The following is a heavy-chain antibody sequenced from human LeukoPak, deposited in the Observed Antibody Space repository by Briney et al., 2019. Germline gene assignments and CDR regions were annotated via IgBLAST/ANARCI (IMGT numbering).Heavy chain of an antibody. CDR3: ATSRFGVAPSDY. Sequence: GESLKISCNVSGYSLPTYWIAWVRQMPGKGLEWMGVIYLDDSDTKYGPSFQGLVTISVDKPISAAHLQWRSLKASDTAMYYCATSRFGVAPSDYWGQGTLVTVSS. CDR2: IYLDDSDT. CDR1: GYSLPTYW. J-gene: IGHJ4*02. V-gene: IGHV5-51*04. D-gene: IGHD3-3*01.